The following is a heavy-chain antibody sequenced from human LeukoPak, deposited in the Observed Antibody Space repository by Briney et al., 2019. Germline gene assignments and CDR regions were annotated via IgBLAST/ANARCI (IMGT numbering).Heavy chain of an antibody. Sequence: GGSLRLSCIASGFVFSRDNMNWVRRAPGKGLEWVAHISEAIYYADSVQGRFTISRDNAKNSLYLQMSNRRAEDTAMYYCVREVGRPKTFYFDSWGRGTPVTVSS. CDR3: VREVGRPKTFYFDS. D-gene: IGHD3-16*01. CDR1: GFVFSRDN. J-gene: IGHJ4*02. CDR2: ISEAI. V-gene: IGHV3-48*04.